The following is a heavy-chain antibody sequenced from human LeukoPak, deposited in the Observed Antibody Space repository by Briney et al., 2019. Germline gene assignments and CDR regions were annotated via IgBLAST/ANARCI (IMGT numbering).Heavy chain of an antibody. D-gene: IGHD4-11*01. CDR2: ISAYNGNT. CDR3: ARLNYRPIIKFFDY. Sequence: ASVKVSCKASGYTFTTYGISWVRRAPGQGLEWMGWISAYNGNTNYAQKLQGRVTMTTDTSTSTAYMELRSLRSDDTAVYYCARLNYRPIIKFFDYWGQGTLVTVSS. CDR1: GYTFTTYG. V-gene: IGHV1-18*01. J-gene: IGHJ4*02.